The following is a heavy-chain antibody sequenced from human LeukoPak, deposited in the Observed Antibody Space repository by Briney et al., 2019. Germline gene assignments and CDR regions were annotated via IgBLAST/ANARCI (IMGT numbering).Heavy chain of an antibody. Sequence: GASVKVSCKASGGTFSSYAISWVRQAPGQGLEWMGRIIPILGIAKYAQKFQGRVTITADKSTSTAYMELSSLRSEDTAVYYCARDPTAPGVAAAGPYYYYYYGMDVWGQGTTVTVSS. J-gene: IGHJ6*02. CDR3: ARDPTAPGVAAAGPYYYYYYGMDV. CDR1: GGTFSSYA. CDR2: IIPILGIA. V-gene: IGHV1-69*10. D-gene: IGHD6-13*01.